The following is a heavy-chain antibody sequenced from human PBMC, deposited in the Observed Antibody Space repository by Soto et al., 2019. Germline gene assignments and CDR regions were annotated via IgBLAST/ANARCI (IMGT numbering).Heavy chain of an antibody. D-gene: IGHD3-10*01. Sequence: QVQLQESGPGLVKSSQTLSLTCTVSGGSISSDGNYWSWIRQHPGKGLEWIGYIYYSGSTNYNPSLKCRVTISVDTSKTKFYLKLNSVTAADTAVYYCARARMVRGIIYYYGMDVWGQGTTVTVSS. CDR1: GGSISSDGNY. CDR2: IYYSGST. V-gene: IGHV4-31*03. CDR3: ARARMVRGIIYYYGMDV. J-gene: IGHJ6*02.